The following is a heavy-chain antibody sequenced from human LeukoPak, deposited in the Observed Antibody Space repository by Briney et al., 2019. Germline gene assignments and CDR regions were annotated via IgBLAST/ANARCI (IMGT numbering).Heavy chain of an antibody. Sequence: SETLSLTCTVSGGSISSYYWSWIRQPPGKGLEWIGYIYYSGSTNYNPSLKSRVTISVDTSKNQFSLKLSSVTAADTAVYYCARVVEGYYDSSGYYRVPCYYFDYWGQGTLVTVSS. CDR1: GGSISSYY. D-gene: IGHD3-22*01. V-gene: IGHV4-59*01. CDR2: IYYSGST. CDR3: ARVVEGYYDSSGYYRVPCYYFDY. J-gene: IGHJ4*02.